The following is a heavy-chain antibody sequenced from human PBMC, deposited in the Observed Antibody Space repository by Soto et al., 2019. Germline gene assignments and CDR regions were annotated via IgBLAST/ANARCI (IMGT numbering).Heavy chain of an antibody. Sequence: SETLSLTCTVSGDSINNYYWSWIRQPPGKRLEWIGYIYYTGSPTYNPSLESRVTMSVDTSKNQFSLKLNSVNAADTAVYYCAKYRRTGAEGFTLDYWGRGTLVTVSS. CDR2: IYYTGSP. V-gene: IGHV4-59*01. CDR3: AKYRRTGAEGFTLDY. CDR1: GDSINNYY. J-gene: IGHJ4*02. D-gene: IGHD6-13*01.